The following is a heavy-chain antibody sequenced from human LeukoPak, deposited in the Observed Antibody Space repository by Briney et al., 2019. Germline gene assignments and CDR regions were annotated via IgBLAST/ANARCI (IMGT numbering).Heavy chain of an antibody. CDR1: GGSLSGYY. Sequence: SETLSLTCAVYGGSLSGYYWSWIRQPPGKGLEWIGEINHSGSTNYNPSLMSRVTISVDTSKNQFSLKLSSVTAADTAVYYCARRLTYYDFWSGIYYYYMDVWGKGTTVTVSS. V-gene: IGHV4-34*01. CDR3: ARRLTYYDFWSGIYYYYMDV. D-gene: IGHD3-3*01. J-gene: IGHJ6*03. CDR2: INHSGST.